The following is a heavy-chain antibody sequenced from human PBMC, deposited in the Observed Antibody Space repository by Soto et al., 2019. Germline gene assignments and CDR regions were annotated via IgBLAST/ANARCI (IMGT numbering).Heavy chain of an antibody. Sequence: PGESLKISCKGSGYSFTSYWIGWVRQMPGKGLEWMGIIYPGDSDTRYSPSFQGQVTVSADKSISTAYLQWSSLKASDTAMYYCARKTAADTHAFDIWGQVTMVTVSS. J-gene: IGHJ3*02. CDR2: IYPGDSDT. CDR1: GYSFTSYW. V-gene: IGHV5-51*01. CDR3: ARKTAADTHAFDI. D-gene: IGHD6-13*01.